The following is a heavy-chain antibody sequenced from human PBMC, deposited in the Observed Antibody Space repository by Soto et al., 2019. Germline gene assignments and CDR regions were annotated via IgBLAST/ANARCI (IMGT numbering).Heavy chain of an antibody. Sequence: SETLYLTCAVSGGSISSGGYSWSWIRQPPGKGLEWIGYIYYSGSTNYNPSLKSRVTISVDTSKNQFSLKLSSVTAADTAVYYCARRYGPGFDYWGQGTLVTVSS. J-gene: IGHJ4*02. CDR2: IYYSGST. D-gene: IGHD4-17*01. V-gene: IGHV4-61*08. CDR3: ARRYGPGFDY. CDR1: GGSISSGGYS.